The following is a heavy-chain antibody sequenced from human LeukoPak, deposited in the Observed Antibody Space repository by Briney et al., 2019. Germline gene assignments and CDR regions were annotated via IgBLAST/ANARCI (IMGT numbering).Heavy chain of an antibody. CDR3: AKVQVGATSVLDY. D-gene: IGHD1-26*01. J-gene: IGHJ4*02. Sequence: HPGGSLRLSCAASGFTFSSYGMHWVRQAPGKGLEWVAFIRYDGSNKYYADSVKGRFTFSRDNSKNTLYLQMNSLRAEDTAVYYCAKVQVGATSVLDYWGQGTLVTVSS. CDR2: IRYDGSNK. V-gene: IGHV3-30*02. CDR1: GFTFSSYG.